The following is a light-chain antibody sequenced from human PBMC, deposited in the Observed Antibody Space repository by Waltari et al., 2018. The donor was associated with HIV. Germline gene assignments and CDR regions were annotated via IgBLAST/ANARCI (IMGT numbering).Light chain of an antibody. CDR3: MQALQTPPT. V-gene: IGKV2-28*01. Sequence: IVMTQSPLSLPVTPGEPAPISCTSSQSLLHSNGYNYLGWYLQKPGHSPQLRIYLGSNRASGVADRFSGSASGTNFTLQISRVEAEDVGVYYCMQALQTPPTFGGGTNVEVK. CDR1: QSLLHSNGYNY. CDR2: LGS. J-gene: IGKJ4*01.